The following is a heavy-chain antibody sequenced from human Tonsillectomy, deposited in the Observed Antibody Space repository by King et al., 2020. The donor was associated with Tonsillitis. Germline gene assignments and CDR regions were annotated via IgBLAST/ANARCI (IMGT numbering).Heavy chain of an antibody. D-gene: IGHD2/OR15-2a*01. Sequence: VQLQESGPGLVKPSETLSLTCTVSGDSISGYYWTWIRQPAGKGLEWIGRIYFNENTDYNPSLKSRVTMSVDTSKNQFSLKLTSVTAADTAVYYCARDRHQGSNKFDYWGPGTLVTVSS. J-gene: IGHJ4*02. V-gene: IGHV4-4*07. CDR2: IYFNENT. CDR1: GDSISGYY. CDR3: ARDRHQGSNKFDY.